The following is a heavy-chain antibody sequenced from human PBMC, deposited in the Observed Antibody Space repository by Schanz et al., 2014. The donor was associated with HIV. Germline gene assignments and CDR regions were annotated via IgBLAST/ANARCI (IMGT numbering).Heavy chain of an antibody. CDR1: GGSVSGSVYR. V-gene: IGHV4-31*03. J-gene: IGHJ5*02. D-gene: IGHD2-8*02. Sequence: QVPLQESGPGQVKPSQTLSLTCTVSGGSVSGSVYRWSWIRQYPGKGLEWIGYIYYSGSTYYNPSLKSRVTISVDTSKNRFSLKLSSVTAADTAVYYCARGRIGLCTSVRCEFEEIDTWGRGTLVSVSS. CDR2: IYYSGST. CDR3: ARGRIGLCTSVRCEFEEIDT.